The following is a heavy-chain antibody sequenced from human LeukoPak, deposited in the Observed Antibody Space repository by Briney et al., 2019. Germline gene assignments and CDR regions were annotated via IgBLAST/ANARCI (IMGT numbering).Heavy chain of an antibody. CDR2: INHSGST. V-gene: IGHV4-34*01. J-gene: IGHJ4*02. CDR1: GESFSGYY. CDR3: TRGQDH. Sequence: SETLSLTCAVYGESFSGYYWSWIRQPPGKGLEWIGEINHSGSTNYNPSLKSRVTISIDTSKNQFSLKLNSVTAADTAVYYCTRGQDHWGQGTLVTVSS.